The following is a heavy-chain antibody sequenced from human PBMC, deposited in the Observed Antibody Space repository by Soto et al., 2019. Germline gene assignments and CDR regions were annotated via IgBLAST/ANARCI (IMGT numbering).Heavy chain of an antibody. CDR2: INHSGST. V-gene: IGHV4-34*01. Sequence: QVQLQQWGAGLLKPSETLSLTCAVYGGSFSGYYWSWIRQPPGKGLEWIGEINHSGSTNYNPSLKSRVTISVDTSKNQFSLKPSSVTAADTAVYYCARVQRRSNLPDYWGQGTLVTVSS. D-gene: IGHD4-4*01. CDR3: ARVQRRSNLPDY. CDR1: GGSFSGYY. J-gene: IGHJ4*02.